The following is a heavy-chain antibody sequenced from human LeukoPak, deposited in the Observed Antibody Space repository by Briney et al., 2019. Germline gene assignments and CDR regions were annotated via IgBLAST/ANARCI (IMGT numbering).Heavy chain of an antibody. J-gene: IGHJ6*02. V-gene: IGHV1-18*01. CDR2: ISAYNGNT. Sequence: ASVKVSCKASGYTFTSYGISWVRQAPGQGLEWMGWISAYNGNTNYAQKLQGRVTMTTDTSTSTAYMELRSLRSDDTAVYYCARVIDYGDSYYYYYGMDVWGQGTTVTVSS. D-gene: IGHD4-17*01. CDR1: GYTFTSYG. CDR3: ARVIDYGDSYYYYYGMDV.